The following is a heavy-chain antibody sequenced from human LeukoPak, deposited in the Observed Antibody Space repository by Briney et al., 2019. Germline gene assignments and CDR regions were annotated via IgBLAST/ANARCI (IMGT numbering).Heavy chain of an antibody. V-gene: IGHV1-24*01. Sequence: ASVKVSCKASGYTFTGYYMHWVRQAPGKGLEWMGGFDPEDGETIYAQKFQGRVTMTEDTSTDTAYMELSGLRSEDTAVYYCVTFSGSFLDWGQGTLVTVSS. CDR2: FDPEDGET. D-gene: IGHD1-26*01. CDR1: GYTFTGYY. J-gene: IGHJ4*02. CDR3: VTFSGSFLD.